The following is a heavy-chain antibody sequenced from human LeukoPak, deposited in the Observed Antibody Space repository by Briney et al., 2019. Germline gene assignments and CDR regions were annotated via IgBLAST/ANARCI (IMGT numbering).Heavy chain of an antibody. V-gene: IGHV4-39*07. Sequence: SETLSLTCTVSGDSISRNSNYWGWIRPPPGKGLEWIGSIYYSGSTYYNPSLKSRVTISGDTSKNQFFLKLSSVTAADTAVYYCARGFGWFDPWGQGTLVTVSS. CDR2: IYYSGST. CDR3: ARGFGWFDP. J-gene: IGHJ5*02. D-gene: IGHD3-10*01. CDR1: GDSISRNSNY.